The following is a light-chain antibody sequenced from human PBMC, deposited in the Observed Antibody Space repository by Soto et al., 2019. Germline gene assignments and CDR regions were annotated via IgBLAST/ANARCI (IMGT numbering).Light chain of an antibody. Sequence: QSVLTQPASVSGSPGQSITISCTGTNSDVGAYSYVSWYQQYPGKAPKLLIYDVGARPSGISDRFSGSKSGNTASLTISGLQAEDEADYHCSSYTAFTTDVFGSGTKLTVL. V-gene: IGLV2-14*03. CDR3: SSYTAFTTDV. CDR1: NSDVGAYSY. J-gene: IGLJ1*01. CDR2: DVG.